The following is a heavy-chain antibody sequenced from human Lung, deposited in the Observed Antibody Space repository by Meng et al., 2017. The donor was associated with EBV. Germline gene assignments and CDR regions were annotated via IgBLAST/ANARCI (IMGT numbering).Heavy chain of an antibody. CDR1: GYTFTSYA. J-gene: IGHJ4*02. V-gene: IGHV7-4-1*02. D-gene: IGHD5-24*01. CDR3: ARDSPLDGYSLLDY. Sequence: QVQVVQSGSGCKQPGASVKVSCRPSGYTFTSYAINWVRQAPGQGPDWMGWIDPNTGNPTYDQGFTGRFVFSLDTSVSTAYLQINSLRADDTAVYYCARDSPLDGYSLLDYWGQGTLVTASS. CDR2: IDPNTGNP.